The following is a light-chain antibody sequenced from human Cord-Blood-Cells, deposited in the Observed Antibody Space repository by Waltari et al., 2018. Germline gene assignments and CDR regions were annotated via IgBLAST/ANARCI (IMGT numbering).Light chain of an antibody. Sequence: EIVLTQSPATLSLSPGERATLSCRASQSVSSYLAWYQQKPGQAPRLLIYDASNRATGIPARFSGSGSGTDFTLTISSLESEDFAVYYCQQRSIWPITFGQGTRLEIK. V-gene: IGKV3-11*01. CDR2: DAS. CDR3: QQRSIWPIT. J-gene: IGKJ5*01. CDR1: QSVSSY.